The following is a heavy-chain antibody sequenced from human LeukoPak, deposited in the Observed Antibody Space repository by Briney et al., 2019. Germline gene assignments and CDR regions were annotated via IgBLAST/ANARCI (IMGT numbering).Heavy chain of an antibody. D-gene: IGHD6-19*01. J-gene: IGHJ6*02. CDR1: GGSISSSSYY. V-gene: IGHV4-39*01. CDR3: ARQGTAVAGTGDYGTDV. Sequence: SETLSLTCTVSGGSISSSSYYWGWIRQPPGKGLEWIGSIYYSGSTYYNPSLKSRVTISVGTSKNQFSLKLSSVTAADTAVYYCARQGTAVAGTGDYGTDVWGQGTTVTVSS. CDR2: IYYSGST.